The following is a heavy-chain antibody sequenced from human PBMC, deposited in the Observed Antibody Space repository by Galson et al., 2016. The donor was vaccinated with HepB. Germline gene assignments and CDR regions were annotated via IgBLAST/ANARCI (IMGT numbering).Heavy chain of an antibody. V-gene: IGHV3-23*01. CDR3: ATVVCFFETSGQGQYFQY. J-gene: IGHJ1*01. CDR2: ISGNGGTT. D-gene: IGHD2-15*01. CDR1: GFSFTNYA. Sequence: SLRLSCAGSGFSFTNYAISWVRQAPGKGLQWISSISGNGGTTYYADSVKGRFTISRDNSNDTLYLQMNSLRAEDTALYYCATVVCFFETSGQGQYFQYWGQGTLVAVS.